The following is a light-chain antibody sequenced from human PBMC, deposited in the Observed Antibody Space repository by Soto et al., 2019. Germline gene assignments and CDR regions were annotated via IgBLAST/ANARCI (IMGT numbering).Light chain of an antibody. V-gene: IGKV1-27*01. Sequence: DIQMTPSPPPPFPSLGDRGTLTFRACHAISNYLAWYQQKPGKVPELLIYAASTLQSGVPSRFSGSGSGTDFTLTISSLQPEDVATYYCQKYDRAPRTFGQGTKVDIK. CDR2: AAS. CDR3: QKYDRAPRT. J-gene: IGKJ1*01. CDR1: HAISNY.